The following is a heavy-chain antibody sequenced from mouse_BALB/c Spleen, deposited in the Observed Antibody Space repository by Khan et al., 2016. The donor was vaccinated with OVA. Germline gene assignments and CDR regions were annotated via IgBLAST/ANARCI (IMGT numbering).Heavy chain of an antibody. D-gene: IGHD1-1*01. J-gene: IGHJ1*01. CDR1: GFTFTDYY. CDR3: ARETVVDVYWYLDV. Sequence: EVELVESGGGLVQPGGSLRLSCATSGFTFTDYYMSWVRQPPGKSLEWLGFIRNKAKGYTTEYSAPVKGRFTISRDNSKSIVYLQMNTLRAEDSSTYYCARETVVDVYWYLDVWGAGTTVTVSS. CDR2: IRNKAKGYTT. V-gene: IGHV7-3*02.